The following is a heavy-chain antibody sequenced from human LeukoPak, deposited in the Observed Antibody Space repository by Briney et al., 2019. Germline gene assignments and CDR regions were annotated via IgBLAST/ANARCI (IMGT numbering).Heavy chain of an antibody. V-gene: IGHV3-23*01. J-gene: IGHJ4*02. CDR1: GFTFSSYT. CDR2: ITTGDGNT. Sequence: GGSLRLSCTASGFTFSSYTMTWVRQAPGKGLKWVSTITTGDGNTYYADSVKGRLTVSRDDSKNTLYLQMNSLRAEDTAVYYCAKDGGLWVSAHWGDSWGRGTLVTVSS. CDR3: AKDGGLWVSAHWGDS. D-gene: IGHD7-27*01.